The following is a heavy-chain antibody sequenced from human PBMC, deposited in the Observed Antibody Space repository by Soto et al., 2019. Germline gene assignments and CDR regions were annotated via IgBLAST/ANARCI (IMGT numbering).Heavy chain of an antibody. Sequence: SVKVSCKASGGTFSSYAINWVRQAPGQGLEWMGGIIPIFGTANYAQKFQGRVTITADESTSTAYMELRSLRSDDTAVYYCASTFGTFLVYYGMDVWGQGTTVTVSS. J-gene: IGHJ6*02. CDR3: ASTFGTFLVYYGMDV. D-gene: IGHD1-1*01. CDR2: IIPIFGTA. CDR1: GGTFSSYA. V-gene: IGHV1-69*13.